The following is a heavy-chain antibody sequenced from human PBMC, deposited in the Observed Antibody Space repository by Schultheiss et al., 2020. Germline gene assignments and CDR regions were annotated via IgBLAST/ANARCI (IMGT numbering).Heavy chain of an antibody. CDR3: ARDKGDMVTATINWFDP. CDR2: INPNSGGT. V-gene: IGHV1-2*02. CDR1: GYTFTAYY. J-gene: IGHJ5*02. Sequence: ASVKVSCKASGYTFTAYYIHWVRQAPGQGLEWMGWINPNSGGTNYAQKFQGRVTMTRDTSISTAYMELSSLRSEDTAVYYCARDKGDMVTATINWFDPWGQGTLVTVSS. D-gene: IGHD2-21*02.